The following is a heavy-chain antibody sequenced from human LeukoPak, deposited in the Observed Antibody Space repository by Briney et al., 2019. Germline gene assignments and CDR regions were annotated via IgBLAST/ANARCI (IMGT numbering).Heavy chain of an antibody. CDR3: ARETLYSDYEGNYIDY. Sequence: TGGSLRLSCAASGFTFTNYEMIWVRQATGKGLEWISYISSSGSTIYYADSVKGRFTMSRDNAKNSVHLQMNSLRAEDTAVYYCARETLYSDYEGNYIDYWGQGTLVTVSS. V-gene: IGHV3-48*03. CDR1: GFTFTNYE. CDR2: ISSSGSTI. D-gene: IGHD4-11*01. J-gene: IGHJ4*02.